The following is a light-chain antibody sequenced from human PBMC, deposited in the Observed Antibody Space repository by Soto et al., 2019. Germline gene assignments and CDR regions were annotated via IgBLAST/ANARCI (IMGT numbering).Light chain of an antibody. CDR3: QSYDSSLSGWV. V-gene: IGLV1-40*01. Sequence: QSVLTQPPSVSGAPGQRVTIPCTGSSSNIGAGYDVHWYQQLPGTAPKLLIYGNSNRPSGVPDRFSGSKSGTSASLAITGLQVEDEADYYCQSYDSSLSGWVFGGGTKVTVL. J-gene: IGLJ3*02. CDR2: GNS. CDR1: SSNIGAGYD.